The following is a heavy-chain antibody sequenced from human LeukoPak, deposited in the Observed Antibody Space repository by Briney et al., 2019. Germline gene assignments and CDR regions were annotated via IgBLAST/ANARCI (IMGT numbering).Heavy chain of an antibody. D-gene: IGHD3-16*01. CDR2: IRYDGSDK. V-gene: IGHV3-30*02. J-gene: IGHJ4*02. Sequence: GGSLRLSCAASGFTFSSYGMHWVRQAPGKGLEWVAFIRYDGSDKSYSTSVKGRFSISRDNSKNTLYLQMNGLRAEDTAVYYCAKKYGSYDDKYFFDYWGQGTLVTVSS. CDR1: GFTFSSYG. CDR3: AKKYGSYDDKYFFDY.